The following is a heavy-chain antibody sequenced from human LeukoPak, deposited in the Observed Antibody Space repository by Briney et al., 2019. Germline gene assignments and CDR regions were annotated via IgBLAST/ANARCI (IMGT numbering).Heavy chain of an antibody. Sequence: SETLSLTCTVSGGSISSYYWSWIRQPPGKGLEWIGYIYYSGSTNYNPSLKSRVTISVDTSKNQFSLKLSSVTAADTAVYYCARENCSGGSRLIDYWGQGTLVTVSS. CDR2: IYYSGST. CDR1: GGSISSYY. D-gene: IGHD2-15*01. J-gene: IGHJ4*02. CDR3: ARENCSGGSRLIDY. V-gene: IGHV4-59*01.